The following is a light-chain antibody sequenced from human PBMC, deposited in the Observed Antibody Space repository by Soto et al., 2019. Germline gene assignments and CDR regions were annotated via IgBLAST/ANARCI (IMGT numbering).Light chain of an antibody. J-gene: IGLJ2*01. Sequence: QSVLTQPPSVSGAPGQRVTISCTGSSSNIGAGYDVHWYQQLPRTAPKLLISGNSNRPSGVPDRFSGSKSGTSASLAITGLQAEDEADYYCQSYDSSLSGSEFGGGTKLTVL. CDR3: QSYDSSLSGSE. CDR1: SSNIGAGYD. CDR2: GNS. V-gene: IGLV1-40*01.